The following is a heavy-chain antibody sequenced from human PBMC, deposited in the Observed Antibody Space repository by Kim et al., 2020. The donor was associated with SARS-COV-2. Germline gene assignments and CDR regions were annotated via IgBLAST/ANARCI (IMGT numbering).Heavy chain of an antibody. V-gene: IGHV4-31*03. Sequence: SETLSLTCTVSGGSISSGGYYWSWIRQHPGKGLEWIGYIYYSGSTYYNPSLKSRVTISVDTSKNQFSLKLSSVTAADTAVYYCARDRELDGSGSYYVGNCYFDLWGRGTLVTVSS. CDR2: IYYSGST. CDR3: ARDRELDGSGSYYVGNCYFDL. J-gene: IGHJ2*01. CDR1: GGSISSGGYY. D-gene: IGHD3-10*01.